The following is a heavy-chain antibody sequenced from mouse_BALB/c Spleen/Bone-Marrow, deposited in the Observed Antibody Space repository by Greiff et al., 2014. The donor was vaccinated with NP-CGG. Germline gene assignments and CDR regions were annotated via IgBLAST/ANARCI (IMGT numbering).Heavy chain of an antibody. V-gene: IGHV5-6-3*01. CDR3: ARGDDYVSWFAY. D-gene: IGHD2-4*01. CDR2: INTNGGDT. Sequence: EVMLVESGGGLVQPGGSLKLSCAASGFTFSSYGMSWVRQTPDKRLEFVATINTNGGDTYYPDSVKGRFTISRDNAKNTLYLQMSRLKSEDTAMYYCARGDDYVSWFAYWGQGTLVTVSA. J-gene: IGHJ3*01. CDR1: GFTFSSYG.